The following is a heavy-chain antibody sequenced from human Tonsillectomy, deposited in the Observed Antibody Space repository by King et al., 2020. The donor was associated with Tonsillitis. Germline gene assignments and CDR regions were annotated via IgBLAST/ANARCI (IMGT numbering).Heavy chain of an antibody. Sequence: VQLVESVGGLVQPGGSLRLSCSASGVRFRTHTMHRVRHAPGKGLEYVSTICHHVEMTFYADSVTDRFTISRDDSKSTLYVKMSGLRVVDTAVYYCVKDLSETYSFDYWGPGTLVSVSS. D-gene: IGHD1-26*01. V-gene: IGHV3-64*05. CDR1: GVRFRTHT. CDR3: VKDLSETYSFDY. J-gene: IGHJ4*02. CDR2: ICHHVEMT.